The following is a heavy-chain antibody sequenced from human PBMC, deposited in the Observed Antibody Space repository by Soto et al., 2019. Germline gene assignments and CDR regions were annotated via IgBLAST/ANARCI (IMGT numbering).Heavy chain of an antibody. V-gene: IGHV3-48*01. J-gene: IGHJ4*02. CDR2: ISSTGETT. CDR3: AISLRLPNY. Sequence: EVQLVESGGGLVPPGGSLRLSCAASGFTFSTYSMNWVRQAPGKGLEWVSFISSTGETTYYDDSVKGRLTFSTDNAKNSLFLQRNSRAAEHTAVYYFAISLRLPNYWGLGTLVSVSS. CDR1: GFTFSTYS. D-gene: IGHD4-17*01.